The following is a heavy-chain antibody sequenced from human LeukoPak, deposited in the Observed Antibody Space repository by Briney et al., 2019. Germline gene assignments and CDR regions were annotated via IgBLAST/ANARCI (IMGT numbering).Heavy chain of an antibody. J-gene: IGHJ4*02. Sequence: GGSLRLSCAASGFTFSSYWMHWVRQAPGKGLVWVSRISSDGSSTSYADSVKGRFTISRDNAKNTLFLQMNRLRAEDTAVYYCAREDLWFGELSHPDYWGQGTLVTVSS. CDR3: AREDLWFGELSHPDY. D-gene: IGHD3-10*01. CDR2: ISSDGSST. V-gene: IGHV3-74*01. CDR1: GFTFSSYW.